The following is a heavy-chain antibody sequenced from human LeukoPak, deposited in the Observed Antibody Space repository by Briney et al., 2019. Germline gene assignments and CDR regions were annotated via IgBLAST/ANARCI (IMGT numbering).Heavy chain of an antibody. Sequence: PGGSLRLSCAASGFTLNSYLMSWVRQAPGRGLEWVANVKKDGSEESYLDSVKGRFTVSRGNAKNSLFLQMNNLRGEDTAVYYCARSNPNRNALDLWGQGTMVTISS. CDR1: GFTLNSYL. CDR3: ARSNPNRNALDL. CDR2: VKKDGSEE. V-gene: IGHV3-7*01. J-gene: IGHJ3*01. D-gene: IGHD1-14*01.